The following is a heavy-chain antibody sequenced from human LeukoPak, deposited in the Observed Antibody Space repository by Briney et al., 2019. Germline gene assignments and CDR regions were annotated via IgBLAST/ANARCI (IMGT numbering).Heavy chain of an antibody. CDR1: GGSFSGYY. CDR2: INHSGST. D-gene: IGHD2-2*01. V-gene: IGHV4-34*01. Sequence: SETLSLTCAVYGGSFSGYYWSWIRQPPGRGLEWIGEINHSGSTNYNPSLKSRVTISVDTSKNQFSLKLSSVTAADTAVYYCARGRRRVGSSTSFDPWGQGTLVTVSS. J-gene: IGHJ5*02. CDR3: ARGRRRVGSSTSFDP.